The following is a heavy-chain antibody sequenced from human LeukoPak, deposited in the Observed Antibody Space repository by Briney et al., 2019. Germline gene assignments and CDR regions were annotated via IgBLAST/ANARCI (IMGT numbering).Heavy chain of an antibody. Sequence: PGGSLRLSCAASGFTFSSYWMNWVRQAPGKGLVWVSRIASDGSSTTYADSVKGRFTISRDNSKNTLYLQMNSLRAEDTAVYYCAKTLSSSWRNFDYWGQGTLVTVSS. V-gene: IGHV3-74*01. CDR1: GFTFSSYW. CDR2: IASDGSST. J-gene: IGHJ4*02. D-gene: IGHD6-13*01. CDR3: AKTLSSSWRNFDY.